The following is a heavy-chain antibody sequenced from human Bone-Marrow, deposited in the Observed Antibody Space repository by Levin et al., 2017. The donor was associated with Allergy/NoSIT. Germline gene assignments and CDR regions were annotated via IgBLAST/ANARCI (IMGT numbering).Heavy chain of an antibody. CDR3: ARQTGRTTVTTEGYVDY. Sequence: AGESLKISCKGSGYSFTSYWIGWVRQMPGKGLEWMGIIYPGDSDTRYSPSFQGQVTISADKSISTAYLQWSSLKASDTAMYYCARQTGRTTVTTEGYVDYWGQGTLVTVSS. CDR1: GYSFTSYW. V-gene: IGHV5-51*01. D-gene: IGHD4-17*01. J-gene: IGHJ4*02. CDR2: IYPGDSDT.